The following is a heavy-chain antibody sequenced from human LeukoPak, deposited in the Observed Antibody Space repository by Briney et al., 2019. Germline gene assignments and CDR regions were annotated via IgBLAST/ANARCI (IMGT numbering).Heavy chain of an antibody. CDR1: GFTVSSNY. V-gene: IGHV3-66*02. CDR3: ARAHGGFWSGYHFDY. CDR2: IYSGGST. Sequence: GGSLRLSCAASGFTVSSNYMSWVRQAPGKGLEWVSVIYSGGSTYYAGSVKGRFTISRDNSKNTLYLQMNSLRAEDTAVYYCARAHGGFWSGYHFDYWGQGTLVTVSS. D-gene: IGHD3-3*01. J-gene: IGHJ4*02.